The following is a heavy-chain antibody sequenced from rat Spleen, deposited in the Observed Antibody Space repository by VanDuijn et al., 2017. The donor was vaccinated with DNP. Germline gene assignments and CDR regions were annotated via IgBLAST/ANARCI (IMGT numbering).Heavy chain of an antibody. CDR2: IIYDGSST. CDR3: ARHLEGYWYFDF. CDR1: GFTFSDYA. V-gene: IGHV5-17*01. J-gene: IGHJ1*01. D-gene: IGHD1-11*01. Sequence: EVQLVESGGGLVQPGRSLKFSCAASGFTFSDYAMAWVRQAPKKGLEWVATIIYDGSSTYYRDSVKGRFPISRDNAKSTLYLQMDSLRSEGTAPYYCARHLEGYWYFDFWGPGTMVTVSS.